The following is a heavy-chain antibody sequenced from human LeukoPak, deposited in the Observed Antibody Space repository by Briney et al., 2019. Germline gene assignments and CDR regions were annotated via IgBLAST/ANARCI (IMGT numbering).Heavy chain of an antibody. V-gene: IGHV4-39*01. CDR1: GGSISSSGYY. D-gene: IGHD1-26*01. CDR2: IYYSGST. CDR3: TRHEYSGSYYGLSWFDP. Sequence: SETLSLTCTVSGGSISSSGYYWGWLRQPPWRGLEWIASIYYSGSTYYNPSLKSRVTISVDTSKNQLSLKLSSLTAADTAVFYCTRHEYSGSYYGLSWFDPWGQGTLVTVSS. J-gene: IGHJ5*02.